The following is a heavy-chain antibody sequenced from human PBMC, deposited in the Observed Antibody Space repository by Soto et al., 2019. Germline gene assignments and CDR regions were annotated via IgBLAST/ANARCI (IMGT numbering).Heavy chain of an antibody. Sequence: SVKVSCKASGGTFSSYAISWVRQAPGQGLEWMGGIIPILGTANYAQKFQGRVTITADESTSTAYMELSSLRSEDTAVYYCARGDGPGYGMDVWGQGTTVTVSS. V-gene: IGHV1-69*13. CDR1: GGTFSSYA. CDR3: ARGDGPGYGMDV. J-gene: IGHJ6*02. CDR2: IIPILGTA. D-gene: IGHD2-8*01.